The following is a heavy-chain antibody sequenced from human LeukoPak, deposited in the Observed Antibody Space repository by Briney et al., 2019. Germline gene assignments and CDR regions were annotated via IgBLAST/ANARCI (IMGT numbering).Heavy chain of an antibody. D-gene: IGHD3-3*01. Sequence: SETLSLTCAVYGGSFSGYYWSWIRQPPGEGLEWIGEISHSGSTNYNPSLKSRVTISVDTSKNQFSLKLSSVTAADTAVYYCARVSISLFGVVTAHFDSWGQGTLVAVSS. J-gene: IGHJ4*02. CDR3: ARVSISLFGVVTAHFDS. V-gene: IGHV4-34*01. CDR1: GGSFSGYY. CDR2: ISHSGST.